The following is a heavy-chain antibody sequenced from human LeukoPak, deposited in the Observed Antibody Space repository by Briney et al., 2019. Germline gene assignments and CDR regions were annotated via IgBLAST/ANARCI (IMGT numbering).Heavy chain of an antibody. D-gene: IGHD3-22*01. V-gene: IGHV3-23*01. J-gene: IGHJ4*02. CDR3: ARRPPVRDYYDSSGSHYFDY. CDR1: GSTFSSYA. Sequence: GGSLRLSCAASGSTFSSYAMSWVRQAPGKGLEWVSAISGSGGSTYYADSVKGRFTISRDNSKNTLYLQMNSLRAEDTAVYYCARRPPVRDYYDSSGSHYFDYWGQGTLVTVSS. CDR2: ISGSGGST.